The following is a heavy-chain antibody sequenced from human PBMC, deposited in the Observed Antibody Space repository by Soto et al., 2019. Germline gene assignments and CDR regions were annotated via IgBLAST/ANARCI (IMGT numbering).Heavy chain of an antibody. CDR2: INSDGSST. CDR1: GFIFSSYW. J-gene: IGHJ4*02. Sequence: AGGSLRLSCAASGFIFSSYWMHWVRQAPGKGLVWVSRINSDGSSTSYADSVKGRFTISRDNAKNTLYLQMNSLRAEDTAVYYCARDHHGPGVDNWGQGTLVTVSS. CDR3: ARDHHGPGVDN. D-gene: IGHD3-10*01. V-gene: IGHV3-74*01.